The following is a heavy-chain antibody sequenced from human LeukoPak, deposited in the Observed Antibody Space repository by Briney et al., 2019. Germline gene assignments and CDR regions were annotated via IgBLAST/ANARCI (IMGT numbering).Heavy chain of an antibody. CDR1: GGTFSSYA. V-gene: IGHV1-69*05. CDR3: ARAFSIRLPGGQPFDY. Sequence: ASAKVSCKASGGTFSSYAISWVRQAPGQGLEWMGGIIPIFGTANYAQKFQGRVTITTDESTSTAYMELGSLRSEDTAVYYCARAFSIRLPGGQPFDYWGQGTLVTVSS. CDR2: IIPIFGTA. D-gene: IGHD1-14*01. J-gene: IGHJ4*02.